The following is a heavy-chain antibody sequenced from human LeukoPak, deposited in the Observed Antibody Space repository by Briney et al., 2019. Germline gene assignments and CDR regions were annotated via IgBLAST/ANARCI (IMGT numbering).Heavy chain of an antibody. V-gene: IGHV3-11*01. D-gene: IGHD6-13*01. Sequence: PGGSLRLSCAASGFTFSDYYMSWIRQAPGKGLEWVSYISGSGRTIYYADSVKGRFTISRDNAKNSLYLQMNSLRAEDTAVYYCARGGSSSSWYPTRYNWFDPWGQGTLVTVSS. CDR3: ARGGSSSSWYPTRYNWFDP. J-gene: IGHJ5*02. CDR2: ISGSGRTI. CDR1: GFTFSDYY.